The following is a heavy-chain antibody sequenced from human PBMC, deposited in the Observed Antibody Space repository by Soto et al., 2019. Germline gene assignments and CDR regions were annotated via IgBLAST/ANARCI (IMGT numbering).Heavy chain of an antibody. CDR3: ARGPPDIVVVVAAPDY. CDR1: GFTFSSYS. CDR2: ISSSSSTI. V-gene: IGHV3-48*02. Sequence: EVQLVESGGGLVQPGGSLRLSCAASGFTFSSYSMNWVRQAPGKGLEWVSYISSSSSTIYYADSVKGRFTISRDNAKNSLYLQMNSLRDEDTAVYYCARGPPDIVVVVAAPDYWGQGTLVTVSS. J-gene: IGHJ4*02. D-gene: IGHD2-15*01.